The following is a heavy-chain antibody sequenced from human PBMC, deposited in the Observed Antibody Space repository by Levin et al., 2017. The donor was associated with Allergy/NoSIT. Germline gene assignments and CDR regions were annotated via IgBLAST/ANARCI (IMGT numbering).Heavy chain of an antibody. CDR3: ARDLPGRIAARRGWFDP. CDR2: IKQDGSEK. Sequence: LSLTCAASGFTFSSYWMSWVRQAPGKGLEWVANIKQDGSEKYYVDSVKGRFTISRDNAKNSLYLQMNSLRAEDTAVYYCARDLPGRIAARRGWFDPWGQGTLVTVSS. D-gene: IGHD6-6*01. V-gene: IGHV3-7*01. CDR1: GFTFSSYW. J-gene: IGHJ5*02.